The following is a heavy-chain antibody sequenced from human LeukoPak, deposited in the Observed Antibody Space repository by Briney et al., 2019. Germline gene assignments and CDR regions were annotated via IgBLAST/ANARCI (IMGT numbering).Heavy chain of an antibody. CDR3: AIVTLGHGMDV. J-gene: IGHJ6*02. V-gene: IGHV5-51*01. CDR1: GYSFTSYW. CDR2: IYPDDSDT. Sequence: GESLKISCQGSGYSFTSYWIAWVRQMPGKGLEWMGIIYPDDSDTRYSPSFQGQVTISADKSTSTAYLQWSSLKAPDTAMYYCAIVTLGHGMDVWGQGTTVTVSS. D-gene: IGHD2-21*01.